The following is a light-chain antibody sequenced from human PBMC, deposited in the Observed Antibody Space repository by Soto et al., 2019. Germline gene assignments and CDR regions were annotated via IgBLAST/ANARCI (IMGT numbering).Light chain of an antibody. CDR3: SSYTSSSTYV. J-gene: IGLJ1*01. Sequence: QSALTKPASVSGDPGQSITISCTGTSRDVGGYNYVSWYQQHPGKAPKLMIYEVSNRPSGVSNRFSGSKSGNTASLTISGLQSEDEADYYCSSYTSSSTYVFGTGTKVTVL. CDR2: EVS. CDR1: SRDVGGYNY. V-gene: IGLV2-14*01.